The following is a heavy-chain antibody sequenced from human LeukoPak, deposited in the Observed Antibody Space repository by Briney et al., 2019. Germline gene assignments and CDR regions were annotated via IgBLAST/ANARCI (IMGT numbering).Heavy chain of an antibody. J-gene: IGHJ4*02. D-gene: IGHD2-2*01. CDR3: VRGPYALY. V-gene: IGHV3-7*01. CDR2: IKQDGSEK. CDR1: GFTFSDYW. Sequence: GGSLRLSCEASGFTFSDYWLSWVRPAPGKGLEWVANIKQDGSEKNYVDSVKGRFTISRDNAKNSLYLQMNSLRAEDTAVYYCVRGPYALYWGQGTLVSVSS.